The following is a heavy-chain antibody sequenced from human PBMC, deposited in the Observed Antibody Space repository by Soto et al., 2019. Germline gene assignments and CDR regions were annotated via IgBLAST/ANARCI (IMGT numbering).Heavy chain of an antibody. J-gene: IGHJ4*02. Sequence: SETLSLTCAVYGGSFSGYYWSWIRQPPGKGLEWIGEINHSGSTNYNPSLKSRVTISVDTSKNQFSLKLSSVTAADTAVYYCARVWAGDWNYGDDYWGQGTLVTVSS. V-gene: IGHV4-34*01. CDR2: INHSGST. CDR1: GGSFSGYY. D-gene: IGHD1-7*01. CDR3: ARVWAGDWNYGDDY.